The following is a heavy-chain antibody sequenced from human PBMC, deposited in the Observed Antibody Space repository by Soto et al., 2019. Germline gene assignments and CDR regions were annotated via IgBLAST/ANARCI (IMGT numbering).Heavy chain of an antibody. Sequence: QVQLQESGPRLVNPSETLSLPCNVSGDSISPYYWSWIRQPPGKGLGWIGYIYYSGNTNYNPSLDSRVTRSVDTSKIQFSLKVRSLTPADTAVYDCAKDRRTQADGCTLAYWGQGALVLVSS. J-gene: IGHJ4*02. CDR1: GDSISPYY. CDR3: AKDRRTQADGCTLAY. CDR2: IYYSGNT. V-gene: IGHV4-59*01. D-gene: IGHD6-13*01.